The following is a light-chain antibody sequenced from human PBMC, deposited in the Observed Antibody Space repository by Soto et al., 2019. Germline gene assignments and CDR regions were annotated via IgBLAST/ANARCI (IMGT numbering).Light chain of an antibody. J-gene: IGLJ3*02. CDR3: SSYTSSTTLV. CDR2: EVS. Sequence: QSVLTQPASVSGSPGQSITISCTGTSSDVGGYKYVSWYQQHPGKAPKLMIYEVSNRPSGVSNRFSGSRSGNTASLTISGLQAEDEADYYCSSYTSSTTLVFGGGTKFTVL. V-gene: IGLV2-14*01. CDR1: SSDVGGYKY.